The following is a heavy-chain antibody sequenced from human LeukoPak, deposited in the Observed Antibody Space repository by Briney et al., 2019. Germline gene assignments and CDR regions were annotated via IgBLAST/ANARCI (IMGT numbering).Heavy chain of an antibody. D-gene: IGHD7-27*01. CDR1: GFTVSSNY. CDR2: IYSDGST. Sequence: GGSLRLSCAASGFTVSSNYMSWVRQAPGRGLEWVSLIYSDGSTYYADSVKGRFTISRDNSKNTLYLQMNSLRAEDTAVYYCANFLGTTRDYWGQGTLVTVSS. J-gene: IGHJ4*02. CDR3: ANFLGTTRDY. V-gene: IGHV3-66*02.